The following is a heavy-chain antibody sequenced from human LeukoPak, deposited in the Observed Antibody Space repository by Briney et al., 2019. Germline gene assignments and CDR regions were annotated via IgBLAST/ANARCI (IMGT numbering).Heavy chain of an antibody. V-gene: IGHV3-30*02. CDR3: AKDLSPGIATSKVDY. D-gene: IGHD6-13*01. CDR2: IRYDGIHK. Sequence: TGGSLRLSCAASGFTFSSYGMQWVRQAPGKGLEWVAFIRYDGIHKYYADYVKGRFTISRDNSKNTLYLQMNSLRAEDTALYYCAKDLSPGIATSKVDYWGEGTLVTVSS. CDR1: GFTFSSYG. J-gene: IGHJ4*02.